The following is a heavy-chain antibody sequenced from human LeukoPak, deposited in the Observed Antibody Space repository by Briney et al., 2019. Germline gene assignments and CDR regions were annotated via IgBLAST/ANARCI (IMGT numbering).Heavy chain of an antibody. CDR2: ISAYNGNT. CDR1: GYTFTSYG. V-gene: IGHV1-18*01. Sequence: GASVKVSCKASGYTFTSYGISWVRQAPGQGLEWMGWISAYNGNTNYAQKLQGRVTMTTDTSTSTAYMELRNLRSDDTAVYYCARGSDGSYFGSVGYYFDYWGQGTLVTVSS. CDR3: ARGSDGSYFGSVGYYFDY. J-gene: IGHJ4*02. D-gene: IGHD1-26*01.